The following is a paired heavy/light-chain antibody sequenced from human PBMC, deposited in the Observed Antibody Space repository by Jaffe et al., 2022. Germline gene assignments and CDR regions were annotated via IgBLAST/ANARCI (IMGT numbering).Light chain of an antibody. CDR1: QSVLYSSNNKNY. V-gene: IGKV4-1*01. J-gene: IGKJ1*01. CDR2: WAS. Sequence: DIVMTQSPDSLAVSLGERATINCKSSQSVLYSSNNKNYLAWYQQKPGQPPKLLIYWASTRESGVPDRFSGSGSGTDFTLTISSLQAEDVAVYYCQQYYSTAWTFGQGTKVEIK. CDR3: QQYYSTAWT.
Heavy chain of an antibody. CDR2: INPSGGST. D-gene: IGHD3-10*01. CDR1: GYTFTSYY. CDR3: ARDQAHDVCGVVQGFCSPLYYFDY. V-gene: IGHV1-46*03. J-gene: IGHJ4*02. Sequence: QVQLVQSGAEVKKPGASVKVSCKASGYTFTSYYMHWVRQAPGQGLEWMGIINPSGGSTSYAQKFQGRVTMTRDTSTSTVYMELSSLRSEDTAVYYCARDQAHDVCGVVQGFCSPLYYFDYWGQGTLVTVSS.